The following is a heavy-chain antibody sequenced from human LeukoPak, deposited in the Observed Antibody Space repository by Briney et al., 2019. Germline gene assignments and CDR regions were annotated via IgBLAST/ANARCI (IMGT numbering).Heavy chain of an antibody. CDR3: ARGRRWLRYYRFDY. CDR1: GFTFSSYA. D-gene: IGHD5-24*01. V-gene: IGHV3-30*14. Sequence: GGSLRLSCAASGFTFSSYAMHWVRQAPGKGLEWVAVISYDGSNEYYADSVKGRFTVSRDNSKNTLYLQMNSLSAEDTAVYYCARGRRWLRYYRFDYWGQGTLVTVSS. J-gene: IGHJ4*02. CDR2: ISYDGSNE.